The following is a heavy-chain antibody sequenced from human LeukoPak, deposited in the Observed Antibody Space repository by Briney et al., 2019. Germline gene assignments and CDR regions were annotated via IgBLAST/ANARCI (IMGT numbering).Heavy chain of an antibody. CDR3: ARDDSNYGEGPRALRPRPELFDY. Sequence: QSGGSLRLSCAASGFTFSSYSMNWVRQAPGKGLEWVSYISSSSSTIYYADSVKGRFTISRDNAKNSLYLQMNSLRAEDTAVYYCARDDSNYGEGPRALRPRPELFDYWGQGTLVTVSS. D-gene: IGHD4-11*01. CDR1: GFTFSSYS. CDR2: ISSSSSTI. J-gene: IGHJ4*02. V-gene: IGHV3-48*04.